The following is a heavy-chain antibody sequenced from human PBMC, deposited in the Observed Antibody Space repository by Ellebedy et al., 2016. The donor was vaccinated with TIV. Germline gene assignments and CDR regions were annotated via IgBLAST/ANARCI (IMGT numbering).Heavy chain of an antibody. CDR3: ARDSSVYGDSVYWYFDL. D-gene: IGHD4-17*01. Sequence: GGSLRFSCAVSGFTFSAYSMNWVSQAPGKGLEWVSYISTGSSTIYYADSVKGRFTISRDNAKNSLYLQMNRLRAEDTAVYYCARDSSVYGDSVYWYFDLWGRGTLVGVSS. V-gene: IGHV3-48*04. J-gene: IGHJ2*01. CDR1: GFTFSAYS. CDR2: ISTGSSTI.